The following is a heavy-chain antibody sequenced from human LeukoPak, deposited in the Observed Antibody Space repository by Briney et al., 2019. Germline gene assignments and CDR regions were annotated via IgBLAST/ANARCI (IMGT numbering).Heavy chain of an antibody. CDR1: GFTVSSNY. Sequence: GGSLRLSCAASGFTVSSNYMSWVRQAPGKGLEWVSVIYSGGDTFYADSVKGRFTISRDNSKNTLYLQMNSLRVEDTAVYYCARFAILPTMRAVDYWGQGTPVTVSS. CDR2: IYSGGDT. CDR3: ARFAILPTMRAVDY. V-gene: IGHV3-53*01. J-gene: IGHJ4*02. D-gene: IGHD5-12*01.